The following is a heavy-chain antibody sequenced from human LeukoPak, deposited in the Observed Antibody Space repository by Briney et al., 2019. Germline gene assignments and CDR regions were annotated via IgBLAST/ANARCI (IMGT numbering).Heavy chain of an antibody. J-gene: IGHJ4*02. CDR2: INPNSGGT. Sequence: ASVKVSCKASGYTFTGYYMHWVRQAPGQGLEGMGWINPNSGGTNYAQNFQGRVTMSRDTSISTAYMELSRLRSDDTAVYYCARGRLVEMATTTLNDYWGQGTLVTVSS. CDR3: ARGRLVEMATTTLNDY. CDR1: GYTFTGYY. D-gene: IGHD5-24*01. V-gene: IGHV1-2*02.